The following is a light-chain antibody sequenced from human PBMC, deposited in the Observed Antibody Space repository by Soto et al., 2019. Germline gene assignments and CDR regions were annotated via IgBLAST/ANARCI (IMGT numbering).Light chain of an antibody. V-gene: IGKV1-39*01. CDR2: AAS. CDR3: QQSYSTPLT. J-gene: IGKJ4*01. CDR1: QSISSY. Sequence: DIQMTQSPSSLSASVGDRVTITCRASQSISSYLNWYQQKPGTAPKLLNYAASSLQSGVPSRFSGSGSGTDFTLTISSLQPEDFATYYCQQSYSTPLTFGGGTKVDI.